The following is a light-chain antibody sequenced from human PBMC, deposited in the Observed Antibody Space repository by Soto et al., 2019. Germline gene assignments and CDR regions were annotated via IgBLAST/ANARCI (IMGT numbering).Light chain of an antibody. J-gene: IGKJ4*01. CDR3: QKYISALT. V-gene: IGKV1-27*01. Sequence: DIQMTQSPSSLSASVGDRVTITCRASQGISNYLAWYQQKPGKVPRLLIYGATTLQSGVPSRFSGSGSGTDFTLTISSLQPEDVATYYCQKYISALTFGGGTKVDI. CDR2: GAT. CDR1: QGISNY.